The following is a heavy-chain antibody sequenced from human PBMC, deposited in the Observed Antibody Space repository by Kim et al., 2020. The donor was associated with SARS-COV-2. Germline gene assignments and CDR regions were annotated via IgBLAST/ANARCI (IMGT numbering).Heavy chain of an antibody. CDR2: IYYSGST. V-gene: IGHV4-30-4*01. D-gene: IGHD4-17*01. CDR3: ARYLDYGDYYFDY. CDR1: GGSISSGDYY. J-gene: IGHJ4*02. Sequence: SETLSLTCTVSGGSISSGDYYWSWIRQPPGKGLEWIGYIYYSGSTYYNPSLKSRVTISVDTSKNQFSLKLSSVTAADTAVYYCARYLDYGDYYFDYWGQGTLVTVSS.